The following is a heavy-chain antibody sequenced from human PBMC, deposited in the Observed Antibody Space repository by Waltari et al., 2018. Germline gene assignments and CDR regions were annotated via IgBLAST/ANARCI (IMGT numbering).Heavy chain of an antibody. Sequence: EVQLVQSGAEVKKPGESLKISCKGSGYSFTSYWIGWVRQMPGKGLGWMGIIYPGDSDTRYSPSFQGQVTISADKSISTAYLQWSSLKAADTAMYYCARPGGFGDDSSGALGYWGQGTLVTVSS. CDR1: GYSFTSYW. CDR2: IYPGDSDT. V-gene: IGHV5-51*01. J-gene: IGHJ4*02. CDR3: ARPGGFGDDSSGALGY. D-gene: IGHD3-22*01.